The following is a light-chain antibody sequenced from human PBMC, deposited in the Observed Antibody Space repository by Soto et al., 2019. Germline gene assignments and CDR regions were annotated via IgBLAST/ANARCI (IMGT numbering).Light chain of an antibody. V-gene: IGKV1-9*01. J-gene: IGKJ1*01. CDR1: QGFSTY. CDR2: GAS. CDR3: QHYNSYSEA. Sequence: DIRLTQSPAFLSASVGDRVNMXCRASQGFSTYLVWYQQITGEAHNPLIYGASTLQGGGPSRFSGSGSATEFTRTISSLQPDDFATYYGQHYNSYSEAFGQGTKVDIK.